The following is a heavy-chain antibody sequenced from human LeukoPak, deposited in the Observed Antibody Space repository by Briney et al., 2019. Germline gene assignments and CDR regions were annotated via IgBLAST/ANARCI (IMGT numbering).Heavy chain of an antibody. Sequence: PSETLSLTCTVSGGSISSSSYYWGWIRQPPGKGLEWIGSIYFSGSTYYNPSLKSRVTISVDTSKNQFSLKLSSVTAADTAVYYCARVDSSAYHSYYWGQGTLVTVSS. V-gene: IGHV4-39*07. J-gene: IGHJ4*02. CDR2: IYFSGST. CDR3: ARVDSSAYHSYY. CDR1: GGSISSSSYY. D-gene: IGHD3-22*01.